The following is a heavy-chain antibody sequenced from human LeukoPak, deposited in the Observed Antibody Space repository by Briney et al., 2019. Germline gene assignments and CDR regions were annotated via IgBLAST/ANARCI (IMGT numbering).Heavy chain of an antibody. V-gene: IGHV4-34*01. Sequence: PSETLSLTCAVYGGSFSGYYWSWIRQPPGKGLEWIGSIDYSGSTYYNPSLTSRVTISVDTSKNQFSLKLSSVTAADTAVYYCARLTGGIIDYWGQGTLVTVSS. CDR3: ARLTGGIIDY. D-gene: IGHD1-26*01. J-gene: IGHJ4*02. CDR1: GGSFSGYY. CDR2: IDYSGST.